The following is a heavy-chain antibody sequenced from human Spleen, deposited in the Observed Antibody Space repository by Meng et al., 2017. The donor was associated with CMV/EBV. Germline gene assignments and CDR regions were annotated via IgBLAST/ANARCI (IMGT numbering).Heavy chain of an antibody. D-gene: IGHD4-17*01. CDR2: FDPEDGET. V-gene: IGHV1-24*01. J-gene: IGHJ4*02. Sequence: ASVKVSCKVSGYTLTELSMHWVRQAPGKGLEWMGGFDPEDGETIYAQKFQGRVTMTEDTSTDTAYMELSSLRSGDTAVYYCATWSPYGDPLRSLRYWGQGTLVTVSS. CDR1: GYTLTELS. CDR3: ATWSPYGDPLRSLRY.